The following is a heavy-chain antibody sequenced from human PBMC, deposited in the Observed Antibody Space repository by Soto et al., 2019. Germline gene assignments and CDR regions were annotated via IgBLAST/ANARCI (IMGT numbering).Heavy chain of an antibody. CDR1: GGSISSYY. V-gene: IGHV4-59*08. Sequence: SETLSLTCTVSGGSISSYYWSWIRQPPGKGLEWIGYVYYSGSTNYNPSLKSRVTISVDTSKNQFSLKLSSVTAADTAVYYCASFMVRGAIFDYWGQGTLVTXSS. CDR2: VYYSGST. D-gene: IGHD3-10*01. CDR3: ASFMVRGAIFDY. J-gene: IGHJ4*02.